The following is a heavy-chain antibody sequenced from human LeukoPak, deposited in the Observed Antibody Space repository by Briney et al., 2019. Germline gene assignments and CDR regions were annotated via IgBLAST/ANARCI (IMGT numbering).Heavy chain of an antibody. CDR1: GFTVSSNY. D-gene: IGHD3-16*02. CDR2: IYFSGST. CDR3: ARRDYVWGGFRSFDY. V-gene: IGHV4-39*01. J-gene: IGHJ4*02. Sequence: GSLRLSCAASGFTVSSNYMSWVRQPPGKGLEWIGSIYFSGSTHYNPSLKSRVTISVDTSKNQFSLRLSSVTAADTAVYYCARRDYVWGGFRSFDYWGQGTLVTVSS.